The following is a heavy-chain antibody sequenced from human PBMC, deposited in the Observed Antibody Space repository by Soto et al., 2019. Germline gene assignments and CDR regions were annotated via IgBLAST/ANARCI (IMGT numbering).Heavy chain of an antibody. CDR2: IDPSDSYT. Sequence: GESLKISCKGSGYSFTSYWISWVRQMPGKGLEWMGRIDPSDSYTNYSPSFQGHVTISADKSISTAYLQWSSLKASDTAMYYFLVDPYSSSWSNSSGRYYYYGMEVWGQGTTVTVSS. D-gene: IGHD6-13*01. CDR1: GYSFTSYW. CDR3: LVDPYSSSWSNSSGRYYYYGMEV. J-gene: IGHJ6*02. V-gene: IGHV5-10-1*01.